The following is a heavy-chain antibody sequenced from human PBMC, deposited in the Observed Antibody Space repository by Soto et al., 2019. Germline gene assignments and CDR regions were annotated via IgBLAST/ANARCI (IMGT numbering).Heavy chain of an antibody. D-gene: IGHD4-17*01. CDR1: GFTFSSYG. CDR2: ISYDGSNK. V-gene: IGHV3-30*18. J-gene: IGHJ4*02. CDR3: AKEPFSDYGHSRVMDY. Sequence: QVQLVESGGGVVQPGRSLRLSCAASGFTFSSYGMHWVRQAPGKGLEWVAVISYDGSNKYYADSVKGRFTISRDNSKNTRYLQMNSLRAEDTAVYYCAKEPFSDYGHSRVMDYWGQGTLVTVSS.